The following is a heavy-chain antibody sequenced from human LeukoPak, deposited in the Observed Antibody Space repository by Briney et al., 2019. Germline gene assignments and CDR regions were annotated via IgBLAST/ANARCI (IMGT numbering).Heavy chain of an antibody. V-gene: IGHV3-30*02. D-gene: IGHD6-13*01. J-gene: IGHJ4*02. Sequence: GGSLRLSCAASGFTFSSYGMHWVRQAPGKGLEWGAFIRYDGSNKYYADSVKGRFTISRDNSKNTLYLQMNSLRAEDTAVYYCAKARRWSSNKFDYWGQGTLVTVSS. CDR2: IRYDGSNK. CDR3: AKARRWSSNKFDY. CDR1: GFTFSSYG.